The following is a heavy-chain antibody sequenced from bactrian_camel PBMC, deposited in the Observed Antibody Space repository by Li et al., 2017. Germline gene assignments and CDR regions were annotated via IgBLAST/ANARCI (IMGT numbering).Heavy chain of an antibody. CDR3: AAGRLRNGYCYSLLNRMAYNN. V-gene: IGHV3S53*01. J-gene: IGHJ4*01. Sequence: HVQLVESGGGSVQAGMSLTLSCAATYIHGCMGWFRQAPGKEREGVATLDARGQTTYADSVKGRFTVSQTMANNTLYLQMDSLNPEDTGMYYCAAGRLRNGYCYSLLNRMAYNNWGQGTQVTVS. D-gene: IGHD2*01. CDR1: YIHGC. CDR2: LDARGQT.